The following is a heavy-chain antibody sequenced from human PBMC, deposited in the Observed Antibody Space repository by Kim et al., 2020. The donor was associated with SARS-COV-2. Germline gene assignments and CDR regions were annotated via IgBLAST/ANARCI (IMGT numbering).Heavy chain of an antibody. CDR3: TQVGMPDY. J-gene: IGHJ4*02. V-gene: IGHV3-15*01. Sequence: GGTTDYAAPVKGRFTISRDDSKNTLYLQLNSLKTEDTALYYCTQVGMPDYWGQGTLVTVSS. D-gene: IGHD2-2*01. CDR2: GGTT.